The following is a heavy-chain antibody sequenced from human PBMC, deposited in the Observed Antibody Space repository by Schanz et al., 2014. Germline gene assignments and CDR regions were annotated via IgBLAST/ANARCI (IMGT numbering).Heavy chain of an antibody. J-gene: IGHJ4*02. CDR2: IWYDGSNK. V-gene: IGHV3-33*01. CDR3: ARKVVATIGGYYDN. CDR1: GFTFSSYG. D-gene: IGHD5-12*01. Sequence: QVQLVESGGGVVQPGRSLRLSCAASGFTFSSYGMHWVRQAPGKGLEWVAVIWYDGSNKYYADSVKGRFTISRDNSKNTVYLQMNSLRAEDTAVYYCARKVVATIGGYYDNWGQGTLGIVSS.